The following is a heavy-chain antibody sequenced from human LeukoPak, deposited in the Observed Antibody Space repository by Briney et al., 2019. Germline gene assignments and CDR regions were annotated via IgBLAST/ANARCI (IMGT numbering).Heavy chain of an antibody. D-gene: IGHD3-3*01. J-gene: IGHJ5*02. V-gene: IGHV4-38-2*01. CDR2: IYHSGST. Sequence: SETLSLTCAVSGYSISSGYYWGWIRQPPGKGLERIGSIYHSGSTYYNPSLKRRVTISVDTSKNQFSLKLSSVTAADTAVYYCAKTYYDFWGFDPWGQGTLVTVSS. CDR1: GYSISSGYY. CDR3: AKTYYDFWGFDP.